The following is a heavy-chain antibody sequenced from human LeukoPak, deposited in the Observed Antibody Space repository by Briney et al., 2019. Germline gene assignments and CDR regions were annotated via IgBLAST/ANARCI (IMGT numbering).Heavy chain of an antibody. Sequence: GGTPRLSCAASGFTFSSYAMSWVRQAPGKGLEWVSAISGSGGSTYYAGSVKGRFTISRDNSKNTLYLQMNSLRAEDTAVYYCAKVAPYYYDSSGYPLGYYYYMDVWGKGTTVTVSS. CDR3: AKVAPYYYDSSGYPLGYYYYMDV. CDR2: ISGSGGST. V-gene: IGHV3-23*01. CDR1: GFTFSSYA. J-gene: IGHJ6*03. D-gene: IGHD3-22*01.